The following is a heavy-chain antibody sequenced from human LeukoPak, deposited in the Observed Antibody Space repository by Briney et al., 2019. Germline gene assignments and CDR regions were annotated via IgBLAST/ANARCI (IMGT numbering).Heavy chain of an antibody. J-gene: IGHJ6*03. D-gene: IGHD3-10*01. CDR3: ARARITEASYYYYYMDV. V-gene: IGHV1-8*03. Sequence: ASVKVSCKASGYTFTSYDINWVRQATGQGLEWMGWMNPNSGNTGYAQKFQGRVTITRNTSISTAYMELSSLRSEDTAVYYCARARITEASYYYYYMDVWGKGTTVTVSS. CDR2: MNPNSGNT. CDR1: GYTFTSYD.